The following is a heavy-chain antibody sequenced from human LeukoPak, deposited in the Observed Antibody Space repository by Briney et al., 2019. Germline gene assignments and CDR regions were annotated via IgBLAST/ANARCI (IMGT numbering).Heavy chain of an antibody. CDR1: GYSISSGYY. V-gene: IGHV4-38-2*02. D-gene: IGHD5-24*01. Sequence: SETLSLTCTVSGYSISSGYYWGWIRQPPGKGLEWIGSIYHSGSTYYNPSLKSRVTISVDTSKNQFSLKLNSVTAADTAVYYCARHGSGMWLQFNYFDYWGQGTQVTVSS. J-gene: IGHJ4*02. CDR3: ARHGSGMWLQFNYFDY. CDR2: IYHSGST.